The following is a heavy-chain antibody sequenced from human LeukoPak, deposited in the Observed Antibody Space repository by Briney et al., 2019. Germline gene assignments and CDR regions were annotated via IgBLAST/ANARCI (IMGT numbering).Heavy chain of an antibody. J-gene: IGHJ5*02. CDR1: GFTFSSYA. Sequence: GGSLRLSCAASGFTFSSYAMHWVRQAPGKGLEWVAVISYDGSNKYYADSVKGRFTISRDNSKNTLYLQMNSLRAEDTAVYYCARGPYYYDSSGYYPPWGQGTLVTVSS. CDR3: ARGPYYYDSSGYYPP. CDR2: ISYDGSNK. D-gene: IGHD3-22*01. V-gene: IGHV3-30-3*01.